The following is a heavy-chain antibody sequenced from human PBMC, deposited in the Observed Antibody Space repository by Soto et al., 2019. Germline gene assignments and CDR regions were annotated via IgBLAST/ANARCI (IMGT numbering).Heavy chain of an antibody. CDR2: IVVGSGNT. J-gene: IGHJ3*02. Sequence: GASVKVSCKASGFTFTSSAVQWVRQARGQRLERIGWIVVGSGNTNYAQKFQERVTITRDMSTSTAYMELSSLRSEDTAVYYCAADHGIAVAGYAFDIWGQGTMVTVSS. D-gene: IGHD6-19*01. CDR1: GFTFTSSA. CDR3: AADHGIAVAGYAFDI. V-gene: IGHV1-58*01.